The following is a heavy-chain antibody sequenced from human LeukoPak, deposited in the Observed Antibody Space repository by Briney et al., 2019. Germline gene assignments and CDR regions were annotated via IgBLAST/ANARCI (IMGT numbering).Heavy chain of an antibody. V-gene: IGHV3-23*01. Sequence: GGSLRLSCAASGFPFSSYAMSWVRQAPGKGLEWVSAISGSGGSTYYADSVKGRFTISRDNSKNTLYLQMNSLGAEDTAVYYCAKDKRQYPYYFDYWGQGTLVTVSS. CDR1: GFPFSSYA. J-gene: IGHJ4*02. CDR2: ISGSGGST. CDR3: AKDKRQYPYYFDY. D-gene: IGHD4-11*01.